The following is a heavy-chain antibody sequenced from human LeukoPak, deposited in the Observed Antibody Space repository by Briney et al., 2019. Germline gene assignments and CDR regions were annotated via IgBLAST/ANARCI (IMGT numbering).Heavy chain of an antibody. J-gene: IGHJ6*03. D-gene: IGHD2-2*01. CDR3: ARDQEAYCSSTSCYEYYYYMDV. Sequence: SETLSLTCTVSGGSISSYYWSWIRQPAGKGLEWIGRIYTSGSNNYNPSLKSRVTISVDTSKNQFSLKLSSVTAADTAVYYCARDQEAYCSSTSCYEYYYYMDVWGKGTTVTISS. CDR2: IYTSGSN. CDR1: GGSISSYY. V-gene: IGHV4-4*07.